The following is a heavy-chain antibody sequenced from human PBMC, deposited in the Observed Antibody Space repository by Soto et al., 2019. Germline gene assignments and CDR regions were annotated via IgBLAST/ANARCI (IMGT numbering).Heavy chain of an antibody. CDR3: AHSRWAGVAYYYYGMDV. CDR2: IDPTDSYT. Sequence: GESLKISCKGSGYSFASYWINWVRQVPGKGLEWMGRIDPTDSYTNYSPSFQGRVTLSADKSISTVYLQWSSLGASDTATYYCAHSRWAGVAYYYYGMDVWGQGTTVTVSS. CDR1: GYSFASYW. D-gene: IGHD3-10*01. J-gene: IGHJ6*02. V-gene: IGHV5-10-1*01.